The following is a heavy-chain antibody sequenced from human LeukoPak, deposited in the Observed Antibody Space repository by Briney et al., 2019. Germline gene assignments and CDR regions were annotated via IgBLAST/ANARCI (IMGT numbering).Heavy chain of an antibody. CDR2: IYYSGST. CDR1: GGSMNSYY. Sequence: SETLSLTCSVSGGSMNSYYWSWXRQAPGKGLEWIGYIYYSGSTNYNPSLKSRVTISVDTSKNQFSLKLSSVTAADTAVYYCARHVWLQPFDYWGQGALVTVSS. CDR3: ARHVWLQPFDY. D-gene: IGHD3-9*01. J-gene: IGHJ4*02. V-gene: IGHV4-59*08.